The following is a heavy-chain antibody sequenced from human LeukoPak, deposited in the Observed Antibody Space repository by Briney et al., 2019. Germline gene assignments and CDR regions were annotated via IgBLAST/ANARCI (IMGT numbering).Heavy chain of an antibody. CDR3: ASAGTLYYYDSSGYYSLDY. D-gene: IGHD3-22*01. CDR1: GGSISIYY. Sequence: PSETLSLTCTVSGGSISIYYWSWIRQPPGKGLEWIGYIYCSGSTNYNPSLKSRVTISVDTSKNQFSLKLSSVTAADTAVYYCASAGTLYYYDSSGYYSLDYWGQGTLVTVSS. V-gene: IGHV4-59*01. CDR2: IYCSGST. J-gene: IGHJ4*02.